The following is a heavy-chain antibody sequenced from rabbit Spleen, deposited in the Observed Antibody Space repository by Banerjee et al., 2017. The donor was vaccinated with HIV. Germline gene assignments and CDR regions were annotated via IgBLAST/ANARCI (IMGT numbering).Heavy chain of an antibody. CDR1: GFSFSSSYY. CDR3: ARGMGNNGFAL. D-gene: IGHD3-1*01. Sequence: QEQLVESGGGLVQPEGSLTLTCTASGFSFSSSYYMCWVRQAPGKGLEWIACIHTSRGSTVYASWAKGRLTISKTSSTAVTLQMTSLTAADTATYFCARGMGNNGFALWGPGTLVTVS. J-gene: IGHJ4*01. CDR2: IHTSRGST. V-gene: IGHV1S45*01.